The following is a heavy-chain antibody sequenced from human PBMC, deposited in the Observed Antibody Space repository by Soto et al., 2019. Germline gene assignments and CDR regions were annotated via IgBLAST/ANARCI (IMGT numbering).Heavy chain of an antibody. Sequence: QGQLVESGGGVVQPGKSLRLSCEGSGFSFSSYGMHWVRQPPGKGLEWVALISYDGDDKFYPDSVKGRFSISRDNSRNTLFLQRDGLRPDDTGVYYCTKAGGKRRPNPDYGMDVWGQGTTVTVSS. D-gene: IGHD3-16*01. CDR1: GFSFSSYG. V-gene: IGHV3-30*18. CDR2: ISYDGDDK. CDR3: TKAGGKRRPNPDYGMDV. J-gene: IGHJ6*02.